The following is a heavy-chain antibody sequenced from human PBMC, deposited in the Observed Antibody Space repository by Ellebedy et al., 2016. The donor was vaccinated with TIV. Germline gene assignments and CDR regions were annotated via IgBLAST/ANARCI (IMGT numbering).Heavy chain of an antibody. CDR2: HSDTDSF. Sequence: MPSETLSLTCAVYGDSFSGFWSWVRQTPDGGLEWIWGHSDTDSFSYNLALKSRLTISVDTAKNQFSLRLTSVTAAYTAIYFCARGVSVSTAFGVVAYRYFDSWGQGTLVAVTS. D-gene: IGHD3-3*01. V-gene: IGHV4-34*01. J-gene: IGHJ4*03. CDR3: ARGVSVSTAFGVVAYRYFDS. CDR1: GDSFSGFW.